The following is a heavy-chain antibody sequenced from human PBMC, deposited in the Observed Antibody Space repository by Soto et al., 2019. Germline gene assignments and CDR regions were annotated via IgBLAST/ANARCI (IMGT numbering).Heavy chain of an antibody. CDR3: TRVATYYDILTGYYPYYFDY. Sequence: HPGGSLRLSCTASGFTFGDYAMSWFRQAPGKGLEWVGFIRSKAYGGTTEYATSVKGRFTISRDDSKSIAYLQMNSLKTEDTAVYYCTRVATYYDILTGYYPYYFDYWGQGTLVTVSS. CDR1: GFTFGDYA. D-gene: IGHD3-9*01. V-gene: IGHV3-49*03. J-gene: IGHJ4*02. CDR2: IRSKAYGGTT.